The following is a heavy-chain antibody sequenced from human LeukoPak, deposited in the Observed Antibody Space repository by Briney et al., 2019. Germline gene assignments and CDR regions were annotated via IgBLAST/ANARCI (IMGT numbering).Heavy chain of an antibody. Sequence: SGGSLRLSCAASGFTFSSYSMNWVRQAPGKGLEWVSSISSSSSYIYSADSVKGRFTISRDNAKNSLYLQMNSLRVEDTAVYYCARLSDPPFDYWGQGTLVTVSS. J-gene: IGHJ4*02. CDR2: ISSSSSYI. V-gene: IGHV3-21*01. CDR1: GFTFSSYS. D-gene: IGHD2-21*02. CDR3: ARLSDPPFDY.